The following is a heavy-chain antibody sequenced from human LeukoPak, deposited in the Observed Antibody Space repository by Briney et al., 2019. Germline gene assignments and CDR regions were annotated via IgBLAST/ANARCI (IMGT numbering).Heavy chain of an antibody. CDR1: EFTFNTYG. V-gene: IGHV3-33*01. D-gene: IGHD3-22*01. Sequence: GGSLRLSCAASEFTFNTYGMHWVRQAPGKGLEWVAVIWYDGSNKYSADSVKGRFTISRDNSNNTLYLQMNSLRAEDTAVYHCARDNQDADRSGYISVGSHGMDVWGQGTTVTVSS. J-gene: IGHJ6*02. CDR2: IWYDGSNK. CDR3: ARDNQDADRSGYISVGSHGMDV.